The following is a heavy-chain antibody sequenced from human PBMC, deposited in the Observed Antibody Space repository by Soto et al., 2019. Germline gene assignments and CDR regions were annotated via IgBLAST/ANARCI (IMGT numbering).Heavy chain of an antibody. V-gene: IGHV1-46*01. CDR1: GYTFTSYY. D-gene: IGHD3-10*01. CDR2: INPSGGST. CDR3: ARVGEVTMVRGVIGASGFDP. J-gene: IGHJ5*02. Sequence: APVKFSCNASGYTFTSYYIHWVRQARGQGLEWMRIINPSGGSTSYAQKFQGRVTMTRDPSTSTVYMELSSLRSEDTAVYYCARVGEVTMVRGVIGASGFDPWGQGSVVTVSS.